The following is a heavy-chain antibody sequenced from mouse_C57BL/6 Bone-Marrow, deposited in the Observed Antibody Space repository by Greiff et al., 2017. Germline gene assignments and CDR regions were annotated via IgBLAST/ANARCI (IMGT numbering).Heavy chain of an antibody. CDR2: INPSTGDT. CDR3: ARRGSPYWYFDV. V-gene: IGHV1-42*01. J-gene: IGHJ1*03. CDR1: GYSFTGYY. Sequence: VQLQQSGPELVRPGASVKISCKASGYSFTGYYMNWVKQSPEKSLEWIGEINPSTGDTPYNQKFKAKATLTVDKSSSTAYMQLKSLTSQDSAVYDCARRGSPYWYFDVWGTGTTVTVSS.